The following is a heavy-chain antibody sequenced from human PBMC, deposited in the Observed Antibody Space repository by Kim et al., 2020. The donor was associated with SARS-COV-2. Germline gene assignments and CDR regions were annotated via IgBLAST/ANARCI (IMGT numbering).Heavy chain of an antibody. V-gene: IGHV1-18*01. Sequence: NYAQKLQGRVTMTTDTSTSTAYMELRSLRSDDTAVYYCARAGYGPYYFDYWGQGTLVTVSS. D-gene: IGHD5-18*01. J-gene: IGHJ4*02. CDR3: ARAGYGPYYFDY.